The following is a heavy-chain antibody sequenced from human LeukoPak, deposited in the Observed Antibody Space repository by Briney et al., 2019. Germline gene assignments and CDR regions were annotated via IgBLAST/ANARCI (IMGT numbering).Heavy chain of an antibody. CDR2: MNQDGSEK. J-gene: IGHJ6*04. CDR3: SRALEV. CDR1: GFIFRSYW. V-gene: IGHV3-7*01. Sequence: PGGSLRLSCEVSGFIFRSYWMDWVRQAPGRGLEWVANMNQDGSEKYFVDSVKGRFTISRDNAKSSLYLQMNSLRAEDTAVYFCSRALEVWGKGTTVTVST.